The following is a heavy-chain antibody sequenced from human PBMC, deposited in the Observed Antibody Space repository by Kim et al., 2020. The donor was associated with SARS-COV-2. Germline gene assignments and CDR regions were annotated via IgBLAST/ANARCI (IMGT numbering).Heavy chain of an antibody. D-gene: IGHD7-27*01. Sequence: GGSLRLSCAASGFTFSSYSMNWVRQAPGKGLEWVSSISSSSSYIYYADSVKGRFTISRDNAKNSLYLQMNSLRAEDTAVYYCARDRSLGKVRFYYYYYGMDVWGQGTTVTVSS. CDR2: ISSSSSYI. J-gene: IGHJ6*02. CDR3: ARDRSLGKVRFYYYYYGMDV. V-gene: IGHV3-21*01. CDR1: GFTFSSYS.